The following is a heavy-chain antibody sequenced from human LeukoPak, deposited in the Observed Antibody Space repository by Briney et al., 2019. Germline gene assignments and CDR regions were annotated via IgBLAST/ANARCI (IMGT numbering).Heavy chain of an antibody. Sequence: QSGGSLRLSCAASGFTFDDYAMHWVRQAPGKGLEWVAVISYDGSNKYYADSVKGRFTISRDNSKNTLYLQMNSLRAEDTAVYYRAKDSRGYDYYYYYYMDVWGKGTTVTVSS. D-gene: IGHD5-12*01. V-gene: IGHV3-30*18. CDR1: GFTFDDYA. CDR2: ISYDGSNK. CDR3: AKDSRGYDYYYYYYMDV. J-gene: IGHJ6*03.